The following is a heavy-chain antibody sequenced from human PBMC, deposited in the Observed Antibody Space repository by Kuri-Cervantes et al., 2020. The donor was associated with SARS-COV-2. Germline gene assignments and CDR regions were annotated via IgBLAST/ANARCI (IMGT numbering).Heavy chain of an antibody. J-gene: IGHJ4*02. D-gene: IGHD4-11*01. Sequence: GSLRLSCTVSDGSISDYYWSWIRQPPARGLEWLGYIYYSGVSHYNPSLKSRVTMSVDTSKNQFSLKLISVTAADTAVYYCARRPVVLRSNSSPFDYWGQGTLVTVSS. CDR1: DGSISDYY. CDR3: ARRPVVLRSNSSPFDY. V-gene: IGHV4-59*12. CDR2: IYYSGVS.